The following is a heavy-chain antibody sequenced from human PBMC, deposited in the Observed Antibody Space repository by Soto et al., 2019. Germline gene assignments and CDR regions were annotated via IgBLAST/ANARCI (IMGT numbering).Heavy chain of an antibody. CDR3: ARSLVDSSSWYGWGHWFDP. CDR1: GSTFSSYA. Sequence: GGSLRLSCAASGSTFSSYAMHWVRQAPGKGLEWVAVISYDGSNKYYADSVKGRFTISRDNSKNTLYLQMNSLRAEDTAVYYCARSLVDSSSWYGWGHWFDPWGQGTLVTVSS. CDR2: ISYDGSNK. J-gene: IGHJ5*02. D-gene: IGHD6-13*01. V-gene: IGHV3-30-3*01.